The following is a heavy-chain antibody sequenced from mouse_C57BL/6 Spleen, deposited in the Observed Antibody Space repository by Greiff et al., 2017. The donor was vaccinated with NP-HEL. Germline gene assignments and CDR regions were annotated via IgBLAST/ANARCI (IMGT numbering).Heavy chain of an antibody. CDR3: ARHEGGDYDDAMDY. CDR2: ISNLAYSI. J-gene: IGHJ4*01. Sequence: EVMLVEPGGGLVQPGGSLKLSCAASGFTFSDYGMAWVRQAPRKGPEWVAFISNLAYSIYYADTVTGRFTISRENAKNTLYLEMSSLRSEDTAMYYCARHEGGDYDDAMDYWGQGTSVTVSS. D-gene: IGHD2-4*01. V-gene: IGHV5-15*04. CDR1: GFTFSDYG.